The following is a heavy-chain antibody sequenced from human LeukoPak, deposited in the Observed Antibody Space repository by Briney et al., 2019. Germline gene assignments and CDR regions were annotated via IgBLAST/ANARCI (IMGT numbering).Heavy chain of an antibody. J-gene: IGHJ4*02. CDR1: GFTFSSYAM. V-gene: IGHV4-4*02. Sequence: GSLRLSCAASGFTFSSYAMSWVRQPPGKGLEWIGEIYHSGSTNYNPSLKSRVTISVDKSKNQFSLKLSSVTAADTAEYYCAGETTVTTFHYWGQGTLVTVSS. D-gene: IGHD4-17*01. CDR2: IYHSGST. CDR3: AGETTVTTFHY.